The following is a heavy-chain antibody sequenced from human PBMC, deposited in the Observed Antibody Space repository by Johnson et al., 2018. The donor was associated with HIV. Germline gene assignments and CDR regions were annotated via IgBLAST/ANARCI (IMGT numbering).Heavy chain of an antibody. J-gene: IGHJ3*02. CDR3: ARGAFRVRGVYDAFDI. V-gene: IGHV3-13*01. CDR1: GFTFSSYD. CDR2: IGTAGDT. D-gene: IGHD3-10*01. Sequence: VQLVESGGGVVQPGRSLRLSCAASGFTFSSYDMHWVRQATGKGLEWVSAIGTAGDTYYPGSVKGRFTISRENAKNSLYLQMNSLRAGYTAVYYCARGAFRVRGVYDAFDIWGQGTMVTVSS.